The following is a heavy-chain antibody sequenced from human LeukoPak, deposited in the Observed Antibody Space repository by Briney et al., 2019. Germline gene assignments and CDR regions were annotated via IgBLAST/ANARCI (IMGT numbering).Heavy chain of an antibody. V-gene: IGHV1-46*01. Sequence: GASVKVSCKASGYTFTSYYMHWVRQAPGQGLECMGIINPSGGSTTCAQKFQGRVTMTTDTSTSTVYMELSSLRSDDTAVYYCARDAMSSVTTSPYYLDYWGQGTLVTVSS. D-gene: IGHD4-17*01. CDR1: GYTFTSYY. J-gene: IGHJ4*02. CDR2: INPSGGST. CDR3: ARDAMSSVTTSPYYLDY.